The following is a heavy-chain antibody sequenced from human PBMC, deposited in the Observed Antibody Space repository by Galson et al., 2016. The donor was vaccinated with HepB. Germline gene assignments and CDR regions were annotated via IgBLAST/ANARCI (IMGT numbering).Heavy chain of an antibody. CDR2: ISAYNGDT. J-gene: IGHJ4*02. CDR1: GYTFTNHG. D-gene: IGHD6-19*01. V-gene: IGHV1-18*01. CDR3: ARSPQWLEHFDY. Sequence: SVKVSCKASGYTFTNHGISWVRQAPGQGLEWMGWISAYNGDTSYAQKLQGRVTMTTDTSTSTAYMELRSLRSVDTAVYYCARSPQWLEHFDYWGQGTLVTVSS.